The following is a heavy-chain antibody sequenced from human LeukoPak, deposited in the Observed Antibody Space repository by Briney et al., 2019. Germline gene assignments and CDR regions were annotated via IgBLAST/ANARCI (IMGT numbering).Heavy chain of an antibody. CDR2: IYPGDSDT. J-gene: IGHJ6*02. CDR3: ARRLITMVRGVIYNYGMDV. D-gene: IGHD3-10*01. CDR1: GYSFTSYW. V-gene: IGHV5-51*01. Sequence: GESLKISCKGSGYSFTSYWIGWVRQMPGKGLEWMGIIYPGDSDTRYSPSFQGQVTISADKSISTASLQWSSLKASDTAMYYCARRLITMVRGVIYNYGMDVWGQGTTVTVSS.